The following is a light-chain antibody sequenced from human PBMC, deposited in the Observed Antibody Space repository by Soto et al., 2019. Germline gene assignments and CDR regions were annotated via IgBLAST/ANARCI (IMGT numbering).Light chain of an antibody. CDR2: TDS. J-gene: IGLJ2*01. Sequence: SYELAQPPSVSVSPGQTARITCSGDALPKQYAYWYQQKPGQAPVLVINTDSERPSGIPERFTGSNSGTTVTLTISGVQAEDEADYYCQSADSSGTVVFGGGTEVTVL. V-gene: IGLV3-25*03. CDR1: ALPKQY. CDR3: QSADSSGTVV.